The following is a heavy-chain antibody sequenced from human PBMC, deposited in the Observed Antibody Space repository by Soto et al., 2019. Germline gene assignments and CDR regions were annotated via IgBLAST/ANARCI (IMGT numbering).Heavy chain of an antibody. D-gene: IGHD1-1*01. V-gene: IGHV1-8*01. Sequence: QVQLVQSGAEVKKPGASVKVSCKASGYMFSTYDINWVRQAPGQGLEWMGWLNPNSGNTGYAQKFPGRVTMTRNTSINTAYMELSSLGSDDTAVYYCARDHRYNWNDEGEFDPWGQVNLVTVAS. CDR2: LNPNSGNT. CDR3: ARDHRYNWNDEGEFDP. CDR1: GYMFSTYD. J-gene: IGHJ5*02.